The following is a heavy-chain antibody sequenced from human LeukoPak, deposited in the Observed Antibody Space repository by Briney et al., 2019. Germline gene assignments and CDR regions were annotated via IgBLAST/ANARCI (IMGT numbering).Heavy chain of an antibody. D-gene: IGHD3-16*02. V-gene: IGHV1-8*01. J-gene: IGHJ5*02. CDR2: MNPNSGKT. CDR3: ARGVRVYDYVWGSYRYYHWFDP. Sequence: GASVKVSCKASGYTFTSYDINWVRQATGQGLEWMGWMNPNSGKTGYAQKFQGRVTMTRNTSISTAYMELSSLRSEDTAVYYCARGVRVYDYVWGSYRYYHWFDPWGQGTLVTVSS. CDR1: GYTFTSYD.